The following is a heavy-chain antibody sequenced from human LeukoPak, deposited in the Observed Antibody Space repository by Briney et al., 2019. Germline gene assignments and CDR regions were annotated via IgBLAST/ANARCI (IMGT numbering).Heavy chain of an antibody. CDR2: ISSSSSTI. V-gene: IGHV3-48*01. Sequence: GGSLRLSCAASGFTFSSYSMNWVRQAPGKGLEWVSYISSSSSTIYYADSVKGRFTISRDNAKNSLYLQMNSLRAEDTAVYYCAKDLDDSSGYSLGTYYYYGMDVWGQGTTVTVSS. CDR1: GFTFSSYS. J-gene: IGHJ6*02. CDR3: AKDLDDSSGYSLGTYYYYGMDV. D-gene: IGHD3-22*01.